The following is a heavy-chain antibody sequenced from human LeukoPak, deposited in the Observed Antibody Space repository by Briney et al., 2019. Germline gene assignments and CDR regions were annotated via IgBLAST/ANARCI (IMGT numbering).Heavy chain of an antibody. V-gene: IGHV3-53*01. CDR3: TRDWGAASGY. J-gene: IGHJ4*02. D-gene: IGHD6-13*01. Sequence: GGSLRLSCAASGFTVSDSYMSWVRQAPGKGLEWISVVYSDDSTYYADSVLGRFTVSRDNSENTMYLQMNSLRAGDTALYYCTRDWGAASGYWGQGTLVTVSS. CDR1: GFTVSDSY. CDR2: VYSDDST.